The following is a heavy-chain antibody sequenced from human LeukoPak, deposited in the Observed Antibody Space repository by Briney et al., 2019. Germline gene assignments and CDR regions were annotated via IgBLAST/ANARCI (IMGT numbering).Heavy chain of an antibody. D-gene: IGHD6-13*01. CDR2: ISWYSGSI. J-gene: IGHJ4*02. V-gene: IGHV3-9*01. Sequence: GGSLRLSCAASGFTFDDYAMHWVRQAPGKGLEWVSGISWYSGSIGYADSVKGRFTVSRDNAKNSLYLQMNSLRAEDTALYHCAKDIAPGIAAAGGGYFDYWGQGTLVTVSS. CDR3: AKDIAPGIAAAGGGYFDY. CDR1: GFTFDDYA.